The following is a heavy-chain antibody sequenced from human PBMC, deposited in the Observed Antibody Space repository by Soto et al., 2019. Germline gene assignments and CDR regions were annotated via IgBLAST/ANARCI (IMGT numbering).Heavy chain of an antibody. J-gene: IGHJ5*02. D-gene: IGHD1-26*01. CDR2: IIPIFGTA. Sequence: ASVKVSCKASGGTFSSYAISWVRQAPGQGLEWMGGIIPIFGTANYAQKFQGRVTITADESTSTAYMELSSLRSEDTAVYYCARDDASRIVGATTWFDPWGQGTLVTVSS. CDR3: ARDDASRIVGATTWFDP. CDR1: GGTFSSYA. V-gene: IGHV1-69*13.